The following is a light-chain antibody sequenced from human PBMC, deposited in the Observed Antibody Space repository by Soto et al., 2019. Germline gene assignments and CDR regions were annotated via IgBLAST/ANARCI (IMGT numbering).Light chain of an antibody. CDR2: GAT. V-gene: IGKV3-15*01. J-gene: IGKJ1*01. CDR1: DYKRDT. CDR3: QQYSNWPWT. Sequence: ETAMTQSPATLSVSPGARATLSCSASDYKRDTFAWYQQKPGQAPKLLILGATTRATGFPARVSGRGSGTDFTLTISSLQSEDFAVYYCQQYSNWPWTFGQGTKVDIK.